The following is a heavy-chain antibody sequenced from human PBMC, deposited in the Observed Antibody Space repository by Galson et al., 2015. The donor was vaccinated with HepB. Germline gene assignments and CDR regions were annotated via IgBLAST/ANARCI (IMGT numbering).Heavy chain of an antibody. D-gene: IGHD3-22*01. CDR2: ISYDGSKR. CDR3: AKGTNMIFDYDSSAYPDY. J-gene: IGHJ4*02. CDR1: GFTFSTYV. Sequence: SLRLSCAASGFTFSTYVIHWVRQAPGKGLEWVAVISYDGSKRYFADSVKGRFTISRDNSKNTLYLQMNSLRAEDTAVYYCAKGTNMIFDYDSSAYPDYWGQGTLVTVSS. V-gene: IGHV3-30*18.